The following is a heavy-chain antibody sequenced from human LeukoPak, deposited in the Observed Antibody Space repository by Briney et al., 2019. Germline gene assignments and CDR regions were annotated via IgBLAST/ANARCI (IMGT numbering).Heavy chain of an antibody. CDR3: ARGRAEYQLLYPYAFDI. V-gene: IGHV1-69*13. D-gene: IGHD2-2*02. J-gene: IGHJ3*02. CDR2: IIPIFGTA. Sequence: ASVKVSCKASGGTFSSYAISWVRQAPGQGLEWMGGIIPIFGTANYAQKFQGRVTITADESTSTAYMELSSLRSEDTAVYYCARGRAEYQLLYPYAFDIWGQGTMVTVSS. CDR1: GGTFSSYA.